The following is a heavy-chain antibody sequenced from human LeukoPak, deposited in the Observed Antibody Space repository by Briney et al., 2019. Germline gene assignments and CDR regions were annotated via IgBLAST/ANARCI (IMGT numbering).Heavy chain of an antibody. CDR1: GFTFSSYA. Sequence: PGGSLRLSCAASGFTFSSYAMHWVRQAPGKGLEWVAVITYDGSNKYYAVSVKGRFTISRDNSKNTPYLQMNSLRAEDTAVYYCARGLLETPTSYFDYWGQGTLVTVSS. J-gene: IGHJ4*02. D-gene: IGHD4-23*01. V-gene: IGHV3-30-3*01. CDR2: ITYDGSNK. CDR3: ARGLLETPTSYFDY.